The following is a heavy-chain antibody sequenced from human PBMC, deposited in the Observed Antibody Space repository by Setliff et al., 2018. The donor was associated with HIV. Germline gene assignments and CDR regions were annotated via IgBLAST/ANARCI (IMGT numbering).Heavy chain of an antibody. V-gene: IGHV3-23*01. CDR2: ISDTGDDT. Sequence: GGSLRLSCAPSGFRFSDYTMTWVRQAPGKGLEWVSSISDTGDDTYSSNSVKGRFTISRDNSKNTRYLKMDSLRAEDTALYYCAKAPGTQAYYFDRWGQGTLVTVSS. J-gene: IGHJ4*02. CDR1: GFRFSDYT. CDR3: AKAPGTQAYYFDR. D-gene: IGHD1-26*01.